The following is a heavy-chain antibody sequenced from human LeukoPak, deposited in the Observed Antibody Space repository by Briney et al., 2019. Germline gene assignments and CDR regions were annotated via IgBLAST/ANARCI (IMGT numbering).Heavy chain of an antibody. D-gene: IGHD3-9*01. CDR2: ISSSSSYI. V-gene: IGHV3-21*01. CDR3: ARHPYYDILTGYYYDY. CDR1: GFTFSSYS. Sequence: PGGSLRLSXAASGFTFSSYSMNWVRQAPGKGLEWVSSISSSSSYIYYADSVKGRFTISRDNAKNSLYLQMNSLRAEDTAVYYCARHPYYDILTGYYYDYWGQGTLVTVSS. J-gene: IGHJ4*02.